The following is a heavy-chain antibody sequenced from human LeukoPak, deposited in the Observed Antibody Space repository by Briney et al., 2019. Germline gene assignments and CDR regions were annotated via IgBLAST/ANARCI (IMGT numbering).Heavy chain of an antibody. V-gene: IGHV1-46*01. Sequence: ASVKVSRKASGYTFTSYYMHWVRQAPGQGLEWMGIINPSGGSTSYAQKFQGRVTMTRDTSTSTVYMELSSLRSEDTAVYYCARDPYGSGSSPYYGMDVWGKGTTVTVSS. CDR1: GYTFTSYY. J-gene: IGHJ6*04. D-gene: IGHD3-10*01. CDR3: ARDPYGSGSSPYYGMDV. CDR2: INPSGGST.